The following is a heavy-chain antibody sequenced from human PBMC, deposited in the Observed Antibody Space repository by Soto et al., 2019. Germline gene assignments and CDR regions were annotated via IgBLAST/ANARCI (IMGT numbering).Heavy chain of an antibody. CDR2: IIPILGIA. J-gene: IGHJ4*02. CDR1: GGTFSSYT. V-gene: IGHV1-69*08. Sequence: QVQLVQSGAEVKKPGSSVKVSCKASGGTFSSYTISWVRQAPGQGLEWMGRIIPILGIANYAQKFQGRVTLTADKSTSTAYMGLSGLRSEDTAVYYCAGEGSVVVITHTFDYWGQGNMVTVSS. CDR3: AGEGSVVVITHTFDY. D-gene: IGHD3-22*01.